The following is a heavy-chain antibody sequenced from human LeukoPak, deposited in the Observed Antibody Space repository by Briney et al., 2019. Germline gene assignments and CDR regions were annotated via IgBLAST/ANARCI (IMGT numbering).Heavy chain of an antibody. Sequence: GGSLRLSCTAPGFTFSSYWMPWVRQAPGRGLDGVSRVNTDGSITTYADFVKGRFTISRDNAKNTLYLQMNSLRVEDTAVYYCARGEDYGDPYWGQGTLVTVSS. CDR3: ARGEDYGDPY. CDR2: VNTDGSIT. V-gene: IGHV3-74*01. D-gene: IGHD4-17*01. J-gene: IGHJ4*02. CDR1: GFTFSSYW.